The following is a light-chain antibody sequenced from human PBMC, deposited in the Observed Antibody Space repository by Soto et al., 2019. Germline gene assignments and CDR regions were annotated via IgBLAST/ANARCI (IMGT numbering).Light chain of an antibody. Sequence: EIVMTQSPATLSVSPGERATLSCRASQSVSSNLAWYQQKPAQAPRLLIYGASSRATGIPARFSGSGSGTEFTLNISSLQSEDFAVYYCQQYNNWPPLTFGGGTKVEIK. CDR2: GAS. CDR1: QSVSSN. CDR3: QQYNNWPPLT. V-gene: IGKV3D-15*01. J-gene: IGKJ4*01.